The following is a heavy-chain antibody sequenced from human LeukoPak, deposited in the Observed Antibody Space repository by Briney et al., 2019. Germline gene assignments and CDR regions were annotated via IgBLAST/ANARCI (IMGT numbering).Heavy chain of an antibody. V-gene: IGHV3-30-3*01. J-gene: IGHJ6*03. CDR2: ISYDGSNK. CDR3: AKDLRVRAAPHESDYYYMDV. Sequence: GGSLRLSCAASGFTFSSYAMHWVRQAPGKGLEWVAVISYDGSNKYYADSVKGRFTISRDNSKNTLYLQMNSLRAEDTAVYYCAKDLRVRAAPHESDYYYMDVWGKGTTVTVSS. D-gene: IGHD6-6*01. CDR1: GFTFSSYA.